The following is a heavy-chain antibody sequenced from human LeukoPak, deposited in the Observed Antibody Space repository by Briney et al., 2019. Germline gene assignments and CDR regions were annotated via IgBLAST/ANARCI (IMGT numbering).Heavy chain of an antibody. CDR3: ARGWDTGYSYYGMDV. CDR2: INHSGST. Sequence: PSETLSLTCAVYGGSFSGYYRSWIRQPPGKGLEWIGEINHSGSTNYNPSLKSRVTLSADTSTNQLFLKLSSVTAADTAVYYCARGWDTGYSYYGMDVWGPGTTVTVSS. J-gene: IGHJ6*02. V-gene: IGHV4-34*01. CDR1: GGSFSGYY. D-gene: IGHD5-18*01.